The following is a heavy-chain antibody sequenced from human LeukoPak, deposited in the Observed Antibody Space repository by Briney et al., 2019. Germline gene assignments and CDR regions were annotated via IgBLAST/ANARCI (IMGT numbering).Heavy chain of an antibody. CDR1: VGSISSSSYY. Sequence: SETLSLTCTVSVGSISSSSYYWGWIRHPPGKGLEWIGRIYYSGSTYYNPSLTSRVTISVDTSKIQFSLKPSSVPPASTGWLFCARLVEKQLEGDWGGEGTLVTVSS. J-gene: IGHJ4*02. CDR3: ARLVEKQLEGDW. V-gene: IGHV4-39*01. D-gene: IGHD6-13*01. CDR2: IYYSGST.